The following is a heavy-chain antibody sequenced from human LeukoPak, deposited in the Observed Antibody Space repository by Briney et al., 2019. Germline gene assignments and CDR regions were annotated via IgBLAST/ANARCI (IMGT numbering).Heavy chain of an antibody. J-gene: IGHJ4*02. D-gene: IGHD5-18*01. Sequence: GRSLRFSCAASGFTFSSYAIHWVRQAPGKGLEWVAVISYDGSNKYYADSVKGRFTISRDNSKNTLYLQMNSLRAEDTAVYYCAGRWIQLWSYFDYWGQGTLVTVSS. CDR2: ISYDGSNK. CDR1: GFTFSSYA. CDR3: AGRWIQLWSYFDY. V-gene: IGHV3-30*04.